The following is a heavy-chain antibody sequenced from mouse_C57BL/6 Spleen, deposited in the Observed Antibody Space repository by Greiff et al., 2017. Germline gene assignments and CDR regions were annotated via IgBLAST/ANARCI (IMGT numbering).Heavy chain of an antibody. Sequence: VQLQQSGTVLARPGASVKMSCKTSGYTFTSYWMHWVKQRPGQGLEWIGAIYPGNSDTSYNQKFKGKAKLTAVTSASTAYMELSSLTNEDSAVYYCTRYGYDLGLAYGGQGTLVTVSA. CDR2: IYPGNSDT. CDR3: TRYGYDLGLAY. D-gene: IGHD2-2*01. V-gene: IGHV1-5*01. CDR1: GYTFTSYW. J-gene: IGHJ3*01.